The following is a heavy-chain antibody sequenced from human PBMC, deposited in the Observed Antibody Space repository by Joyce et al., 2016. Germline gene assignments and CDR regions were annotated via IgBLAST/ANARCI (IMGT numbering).Heavy chain of an antibody. CDR1: TFSFSYFA. J-gene: IGHJ4*02. Sequence: QVQLVESGGGLVQPGRSLRLSCAGSTFSFSYFAMHWVRQAPGKGLEWVAFISSDGDIQRVADSVKGRFTISRDNSLNTLFLQMNRLRAEDTARYYCARIPGSSYYQPFDYWGQGTQVTVSS. CDR3: ARIPGSSYYQPFDY. D-gene: IGHD3-22*01. CDR2: ISSDGDIQ. V-gene: IGHV3-30-3*01.